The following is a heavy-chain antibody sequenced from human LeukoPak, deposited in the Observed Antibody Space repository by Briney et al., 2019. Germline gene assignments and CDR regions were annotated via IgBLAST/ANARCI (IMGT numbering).Heavy chain of an antibody. CDR2: VSLSGLT. Sequence: SETLCLTCGVSGGSITSTNWWSWVRQPPGQGLEWIGEVSLSGLTNYNPSLSSRLIMALDTSKNHLSLHLTSVTAADTAVYYCSRENGAFSPFGYWGQGYLVTVLS. J-gene: IGHJ4*02. CDR1: GGSITSTNW. V-gene: IGHV4-4*02. CDR3: SRENGAFSPFGY. D-gene: IGHD2-8*01.